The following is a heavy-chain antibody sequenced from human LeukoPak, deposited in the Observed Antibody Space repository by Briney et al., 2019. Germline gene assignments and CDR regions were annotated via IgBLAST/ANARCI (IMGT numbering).Heavy chain of an antibody. V-gene: IGHV4-59*01. CDR1: GGSISSYY. Sequence: SETLSLTCTVSGGSISSYYWSWIRQPPGKGLEWIGYIYYSGSTNYNPSLKSRVTISVDTSKNQFSLKLSSVTAADTAVYYCVGTRTCSGTNCRRQDWGQGTLVTVSS. CDR2: IYYSGST. D-gene: IGHD2-2*01. J-gene: IGHJ4*02. CDR3: VGTRTCSGTNCRRQD.